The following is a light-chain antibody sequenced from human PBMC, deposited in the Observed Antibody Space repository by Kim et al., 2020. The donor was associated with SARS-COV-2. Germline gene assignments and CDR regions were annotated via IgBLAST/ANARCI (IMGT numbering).Light chain of an antibody. CDR1: SSDVGSYNL. V-gene: IGLV2-23*01. CDR2: EGS. Sequence: GQSITLSCTGTSSDVGSYNLVPWYQQHPGKAPKLMIYEGSKRPSGVSNRFSGSKSGNTASLTISGLQAEDEADYYCCSYAGSSTLVFGGGTKVTVL. CDR3: CSYAGSSTLV. J-gene: IGLJ3*02.